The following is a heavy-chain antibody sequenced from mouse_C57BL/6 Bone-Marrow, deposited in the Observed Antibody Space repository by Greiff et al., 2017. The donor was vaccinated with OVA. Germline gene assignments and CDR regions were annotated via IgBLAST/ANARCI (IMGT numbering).Heavy chain of an antibody. CDR3: ARPDDSDRDYYTVDY. D-gene: IGHD2-4*01. Sequence: QVQLQQPGAELVKPGASVKLSCKASGYTFTSYWMHWVKQRPGQGLEWIGMIHPNSGSTNYNEKFKSKATLTVDKSSSTAYMQVSSLTSEDSAVYYCARPDDSDRDYYTVDYWGQGTSVTVSA. J-gene: IGHJ4*01. CDR2: IHPNSGST. V-gene: IGHV1-64*01. CDR1: GYTFTSYW.